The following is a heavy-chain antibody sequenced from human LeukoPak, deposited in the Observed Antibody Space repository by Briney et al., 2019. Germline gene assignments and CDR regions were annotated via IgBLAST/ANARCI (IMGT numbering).Heavy chain of an antibody. J-gene: IGHJ5*02. Sequence: GGSLRLSCAASGFTFSTYGMHWVRQAPGKGLEWVAFIHYDGGNEYNGDSVKGRFTISRDNSKNTLYLQMNSLRPEDTAVYYCARGLPSSTRTYNWFDPWGPGTLDTVSS. V-gene: IGHV3-30*02. CDR1: GFTFSTYG. CDR2: IHYDGGNE. D-gene: IGHD2-2*01. CDR3: ARGLPSSTRTYNWFDP.